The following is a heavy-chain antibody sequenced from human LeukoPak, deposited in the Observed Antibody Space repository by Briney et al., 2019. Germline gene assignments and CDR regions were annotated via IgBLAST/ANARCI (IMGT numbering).Heavy chain of an antibody. V-gene: IGHV4-34*01. CDR3: AKSNGYGLVDI. CDR1: GGSFNGYY. CDR2: INHVGVT. J-gene: IGHJ3*02. D-gene: IGHD3-10*01. Sequence: SETLSLTCAVYGGSFNGYYWTWIRQAPGKGLEWIGEINHVGVTNSNPSLKSRVAISLDTSRNQFSLKLNSVTAADTAVYYCAKSNGYGLVDIWGQGTVVTVSS.